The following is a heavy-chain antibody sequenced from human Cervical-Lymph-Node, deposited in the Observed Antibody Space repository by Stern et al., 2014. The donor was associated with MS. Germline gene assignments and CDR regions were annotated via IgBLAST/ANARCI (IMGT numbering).Heavy chain of an antibody. CDR2: ISGYKGNT. D-gene: IGHD5-18*01. CDR1: GDTFGTYG. CDR3: AIMGTNGIDV. Sequence: QVQLVQSGTEVKKPGASGKVSCKASGDTFGTYGVNWVRQAPGQRLEWLGWISGYKGNTNYAQRLQGRVTLTTDTSTTTAYMELRSLRSDDTAVYYCAIMGTNGIDVWGQGTTVTVSS. J-gene: IGHJ6*02. V-gene: IGHV1-18*01.